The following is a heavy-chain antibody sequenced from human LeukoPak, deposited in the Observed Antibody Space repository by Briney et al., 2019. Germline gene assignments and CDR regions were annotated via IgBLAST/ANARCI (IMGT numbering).Heavy chain of an antibody. CDR1: GVSISNYC. CDR3: ARRVATNPEYCSDN. D-gene: IGHD5-24*01. Sequence: SETLSLTCSVSGVSISNYCWIWIRQPPGKGLEWIGYIYYSGNTNYNPSLNSRVTISLDTSKNQFSLRLSSVTAADTAVYYCARRVATNPEYCSDNWGGRALVTVSS. J-gene: IGHJ4*02. V-gene: IGHV4-59*08. CDR2: IYYSGNT.